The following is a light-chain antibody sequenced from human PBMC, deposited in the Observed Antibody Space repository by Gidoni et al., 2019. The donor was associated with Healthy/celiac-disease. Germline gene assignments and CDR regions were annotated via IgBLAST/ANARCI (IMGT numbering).Light chain of an antibody. CDR3: QSYDSSLSVVV. CDR2: GNS. J-gene: IGLJ2*01. Sequence: QSVLTQPPSVSGAPGQRVTISCTWSSSNIGAGYDVPWYQQLPGTAPKLLIYGNSNRPSGVPDRFSGSKSGTSASLAITGLQAEDEADYYCQSYDSSLSVVVFGGGTKLTVL. V-gene: IGLV1-40*01. CDR1: SSNIGAGYD.